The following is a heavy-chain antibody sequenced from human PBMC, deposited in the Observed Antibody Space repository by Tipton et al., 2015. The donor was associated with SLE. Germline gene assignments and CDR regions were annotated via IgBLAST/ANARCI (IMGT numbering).Heavy chain of an antibody. D-gene: IGHD3-22*01. Sequence: SLRLSCAATGFTFSNAWMSWVRQAPGKGLEWVANIKQDGSEKYYVDSVKGRFTISRDNAKNSLYLQMNSLRAEDTAVYYCATQPQGFYDSSGYYYWGQGTLVAVSS. J-gene: IGHJ4*02. CDR1: GFTFSNAW. CDR2: IKQDGSEK. CDR3: ATQPQGFYDSSGYYY. V-gene: IGHV3-7*05.